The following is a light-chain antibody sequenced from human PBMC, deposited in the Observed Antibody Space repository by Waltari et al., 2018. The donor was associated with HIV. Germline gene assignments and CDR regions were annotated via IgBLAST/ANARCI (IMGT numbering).Light chain of an antibody. V-gene: IGLV2-14*03. Sequence: QSALTQPASVSGSPGQSITISCTGTSSDVGAYNFVSWYQQHPGKAPKLMIYDVSSRPKGDSDRFSGSKSGHTASLTISGLQAEDDADYYCGSYTSSSTRVFGGGTKLTVL. CDR3: GSYTSSSTRV. CDR2: DVS. J-gene: IGLJ3*02. CDR1: SSDVGAYNF.